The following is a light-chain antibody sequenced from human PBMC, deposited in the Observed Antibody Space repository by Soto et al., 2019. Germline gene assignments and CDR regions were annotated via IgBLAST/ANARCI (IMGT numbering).Light chain of an antibody. CDR1: QSVSSRS. CDR3: QQYANSPMYT. CDR2: DAS. Sequence: EIVLTQSPGTLSLSPGERATISCRASQSVSSRSLAWYQQKAGQAPRLLIYDASSRATGIPDRFNGSGSGTDFILTISRLEPEDLAVYYCQQYANSPMYTFGQGTKLEIK. J-gene: IGKJ2*01. V-gene: IGKV3-20*01.